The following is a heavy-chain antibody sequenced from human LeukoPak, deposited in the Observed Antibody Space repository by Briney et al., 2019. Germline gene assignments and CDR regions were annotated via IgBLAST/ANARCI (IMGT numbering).Heavy chain of an antibody. Sequence: SKTLSLTCTVSGGSISSYYWTWIRQPPGKGLEWIGYIYYIGSTNYNPSLKSRVTISLDTSKNQFSQKVSSVTAADTAVYYCARVGSSGWYFDYWGQGTLVTVSS. CDR3: ARVGSSGWYFDY. CDR1: GGSISSYY. CDR2: IYYIGST. V-gene: IGHV4-59*01. D-gene: IGHD6-19*01. J-gene: IGHJ4*02.